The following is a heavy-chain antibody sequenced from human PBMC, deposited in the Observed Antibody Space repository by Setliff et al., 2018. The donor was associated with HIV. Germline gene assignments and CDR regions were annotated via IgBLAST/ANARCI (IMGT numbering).Heavy chain of an antibody. CDR3: ANVTIFGVVFDY. D-gene: IGHD3-3*01. V-gene: IGHV4-31*03. CDR1: GGSISSGGYY. Sequence: PSETLSLTCTVSGGSISSGGYYWSWIRQHPGKGLEWIGYIYYSGTTYYNPSLKSRVTVSVDTSKNQFSLKLSSVTAADTAVYYCANVTIFGVVFDYWGQGTLVTVSS. J-gene: IGHJ4*02. CDR2: IYYSGTT.